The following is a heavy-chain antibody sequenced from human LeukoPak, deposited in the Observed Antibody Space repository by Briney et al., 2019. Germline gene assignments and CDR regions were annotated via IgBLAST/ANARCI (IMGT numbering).Heavy chain of an antibody. J-gene: IGHJ4*01. CDR2: FFCESGIP. D-gene: IGHD2-2*01. Sequence: KPGGSLRLSCTVSGSTIENHAIHWIRQAPGKGLEWVSIFFCESGIPSYAVSVKGRFTISRDTPKNSMFLQMSTLRAAAAALYYCVGGVRPGGAYFWG. V-gene: IGHV3-9*01. CDR3: VGGVRPGGAYF. CDR1: GSTIENHA.